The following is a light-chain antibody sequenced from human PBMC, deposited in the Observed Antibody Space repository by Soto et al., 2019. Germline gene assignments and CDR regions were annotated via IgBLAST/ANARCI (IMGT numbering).Light chain of an antibody. Sequence: LTQPASVSGSPGQSITISCTGTSSDVGAYYSVSWYQHHPGKAPKLIIYGVTNRPSGVSNRFSGSKSGNTASLTISGLQAEDEADYHCSSYTSGTSHYVFGTGTKVTV. CDR3: SSYTSGTSHYV. J-gene: IGLJ1*01. V-gene: IGLV2-14*01. CDR2: GVT. CDR1: SSDVGAYYS.